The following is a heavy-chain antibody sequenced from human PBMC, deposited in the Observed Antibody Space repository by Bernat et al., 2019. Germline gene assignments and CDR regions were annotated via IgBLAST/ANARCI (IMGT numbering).Heavy chain of an antibody. CDR3: ARRGSSGYYLYYFDY. CDR2: IYYSGST. CDR1: GDSISSSSYY. J-gene: IGHJ4*02. D-gene: IGHD3-22*01. Sequence: QLQLQESGPGLVKPSETLSLTCTVSGDSISSSSYYWGWIHQPPGKGLEWIGSIYYSGSTYYNPSLKSRVTISVDTSKNQFSLKLSSVTAADTAVYYCARRGSSGYYLYYFDYWGQGTLVTVSS. V-gene: IGHV4-39*01.